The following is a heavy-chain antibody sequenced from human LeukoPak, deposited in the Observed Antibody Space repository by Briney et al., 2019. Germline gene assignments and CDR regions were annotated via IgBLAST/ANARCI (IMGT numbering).Heavy chain of an antibody. D-gene: IGHD3-9*01. V-gene: IGHV1-2*02. CDR1: GYTFTVHY. Sequence: ASVRISCKASGYTFTVHYMHWLRQAPGQGLEWMGFVNPNTGGTSYGQKFQGRLTVTRDTSISTVYMELSSLRSDDTAVYYCLTDFFWGQEPLVTVPS. CDR2: VNPNTGGT. CDR3: LTDFF. J-gene: IGHJ4*02.